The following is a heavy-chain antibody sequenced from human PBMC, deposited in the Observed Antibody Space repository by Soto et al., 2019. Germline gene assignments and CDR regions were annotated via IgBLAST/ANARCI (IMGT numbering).Heavy chain of an antibody. CDR2: TYYRSKWFN. J-gene: IGHJ5*02. D-gene: IGHD2-8*01. CDR1: GDSVSSNSAA. V-gene: IGHV6-1*01. CDR3: AREWTKAYWFDP. Sequence: SQTLSLTCTISGDSVSSNSAAWNWIRQSPSRGLEWLGRTYYRSKWFNDYAVSVKSRITINPDTSKNPFSLQLNSVTPDHTAVYYCAREWTKAYWFDPWGKRTLVTGYS.